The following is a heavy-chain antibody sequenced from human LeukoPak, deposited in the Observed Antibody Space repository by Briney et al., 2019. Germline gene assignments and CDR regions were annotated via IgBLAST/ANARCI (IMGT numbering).Heavy chain of an antibody. CDR3: AIDPPSPLLLWFGELLAPPVY. Sequence: GASVKVSCKASGGTFSSYAISWVRQAPGQGLEWMGGIIPIFGTANYAQKFQGRVTITADESTSTAYMELSSLRSEDTPVYYCAIDPPSPLLLWFGELLAPPVYWGQGTLVTVSS. CDR2: IIPIFGTA. CDR1: GGTFSSYA. J-gene: IGHJ4*02. D-gene: IGHD3-10*01. V-gene: IGHV1-69*13.